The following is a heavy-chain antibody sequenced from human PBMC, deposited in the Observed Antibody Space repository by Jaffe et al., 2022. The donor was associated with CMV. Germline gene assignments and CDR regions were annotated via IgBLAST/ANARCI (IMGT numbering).Heavy chain of an antibody. D-gene: IGHD1-26*01. CDR2: ISGSGGST. CDR3: APRPYSGSYYRRVDDAFDI. V-gene: IGHV3-23*04. J-gene: IGHJ3*02. CDR1: GFTFSSYA. Sequence: EVQLVESGGGLVQPGGSLRLSCAASGFTFSSYAMSWVRQAPGKGLEWVSAISGSGGSTYYADSVKGRFTISRDNSKNTLYLQMNSLRAEDTAVYYCAPRPYSGSYYRRVDDAFDIWGQGTMVTVSS.